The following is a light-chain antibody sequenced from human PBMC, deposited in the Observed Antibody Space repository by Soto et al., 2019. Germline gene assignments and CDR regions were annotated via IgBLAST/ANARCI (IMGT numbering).Light chain of an antibody. J-gene: IGLJ3*02. CDR2: VKNDGSH. V-gene: IGLV4-69*01. CDR1: SGHSSYA. CDR3: QTWGTGIWV. Sequence: QLVLTQSPSASASLGASVKLTCTLSSGHSSYAIAWHQQQPDKGPRYLMKVKNDGSHTKGDGIPDRFSGSSSGAERYLTISSLQSEDEADYYCQTWGTGIWVFGRGTKLTVL.